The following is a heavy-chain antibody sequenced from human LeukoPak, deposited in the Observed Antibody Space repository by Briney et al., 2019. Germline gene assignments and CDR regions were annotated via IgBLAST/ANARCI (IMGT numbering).Heavy chain of an antibody. J-gene: IGHJ4*02. Sequence: GGSLRLSCAASGFTFSRYSMHWVRQAPGKGLEYVSAISNNGGSTYYAKSVKGRFTISRDNSKNTPYLQMGSLRAEDMAVYYCARTSIAAREADYWGQGTLVTVSS. CDR2: ISNNGGST. CDR1: GFTFSRYS. CDR3: ARTSIAAREADY. D-gene: IGHD6-6*01. V-gene: IGHV3-64*01.